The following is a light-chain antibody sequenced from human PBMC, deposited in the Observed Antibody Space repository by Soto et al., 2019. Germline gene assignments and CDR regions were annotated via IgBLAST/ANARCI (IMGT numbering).Light chain of an antibody. CDR2: DAS. V-gene: IGKV3-11*01. J-gene: IGKJ1*01. CDR3: QQRSNWPPWT. CDR1: QSVSSY. Sequence: EIVLTQSPATLSLSPGERATLSCRASQSVSSYLAGYQQKPGQAPRLLIYDASNRATGIPARFIGSGSGTDFTLTISSLEPEDFAVYYCQQRSNWPPWTFGQGTKVEIK.